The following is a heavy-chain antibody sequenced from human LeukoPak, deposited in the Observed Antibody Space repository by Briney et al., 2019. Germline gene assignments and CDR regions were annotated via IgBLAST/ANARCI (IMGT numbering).Heavy chain of an antibody. CDR2: IYYSGST. CDR3: AREGPPYSSSSDWFDP. V-gene: IGHV4-59*01. Sequence: KSSETLSLTCTVSGGSISSYYWSWIRQPPGKGLEWIGYIYYSGSTNYNPSLKSRVTISLDTSKNQFSLKLTSVTAADTAVYYCAREGPPYSSSSDWFDPWGQGTLVTVSS. CDR1: GGSISSYY. D-gene: IGHD6-6*01. J-gene: IGHJ5*02.